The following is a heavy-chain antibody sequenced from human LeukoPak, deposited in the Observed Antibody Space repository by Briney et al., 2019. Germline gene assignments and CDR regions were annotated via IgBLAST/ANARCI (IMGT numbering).Heavy chain of an antibody. CDR1: GYTFTAYY. D-gene: IGHD2-2*01. J-gene: IGHJ4*02. CDR3: ARDQYCSGSSCYPYFQH. Sequence: ASVKVSCKASGYTFTAYYIHWVRQAPGQGLEWMGWINPDSGGTNYAQKFQGRVTMTKDTSIITAYLELSRLRSDDTAVYYCARDQYCSGSSCYPYFQHWGQGTLVTVSS. V-gene: IGHV1-2*02. CDR2: INPDSGGT.